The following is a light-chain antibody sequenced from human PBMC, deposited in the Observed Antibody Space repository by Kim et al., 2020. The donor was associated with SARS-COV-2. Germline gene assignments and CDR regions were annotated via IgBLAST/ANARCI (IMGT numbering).Light chain of an antibody. Sequence: SSELTQDPAVSVALGQTVRITCQGDSLRSYYASWYQQKPGQAPVVVIYGNNNRPSGIPDRFSASESGNTAFLTISGAQAEDEADYYCNSRDNSGNHLLWLFGGGTQLTVL. J-gene: IGLJ3*02. CDR1: SLRSYY. CDR3: NSRDNSGNHLLWL. V-gene: IGLV3-19*01. CDR2: GNN.